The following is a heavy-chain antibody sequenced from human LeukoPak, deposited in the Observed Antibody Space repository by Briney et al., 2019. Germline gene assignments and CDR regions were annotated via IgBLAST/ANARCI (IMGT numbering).Heavy chain of an antibody. CDR2: IYSGGNT. CDR3: ARRAGEYSHPYDY. D-gene: IGHD4-17*01. CDR1: GFPVSINS. V-gene: IGHV3-53*01. J-gene: IGHJ4*01. Sequence: PGGSLSLSCTVSGFPVSINSMSWVRQAPGKGQEWVSFIYSGGNTHYSDSVKGRFTISRDNSKNTLYLQMNSLRAEDTAVYYCARRAGEYSHPYDYWGQGTLVTVSS.